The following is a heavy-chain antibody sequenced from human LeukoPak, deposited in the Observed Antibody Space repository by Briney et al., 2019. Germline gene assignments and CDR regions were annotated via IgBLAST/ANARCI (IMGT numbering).Heavy chain of an antibody. D-gene: IGHD6-13*01. Sequence: GGSLRLSCAASGFTLSSYAMSWARQAPGKGLEWVSAISGSGDSTFYADSVKGRFTISRDNSKNTLYLQMNSLRAEDTAVYYCAEGGLAAAYDYWGQGTLVTVSS. CDR1: GFTLSSYA. CDR2: ISGSGDST. CDR3: AEGGLAAAYDY. V-gene: IGHV3-23*01. J-gene: IGHJ4*02.